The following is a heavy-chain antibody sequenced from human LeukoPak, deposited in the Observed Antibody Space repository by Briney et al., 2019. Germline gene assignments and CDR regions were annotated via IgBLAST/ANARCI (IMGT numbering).Heavy chain of an antibody. J-gene: IGHJ5*02. CDR1: GGSISSYY. CDR3: ARGRGYGFLGWPNWFDP. Sequence: SETLSLTCTVSGGSISSYYWSWIRQPPGKGLEWIGYIYYSGSTNYNPSLKSRVTISVDTSKNQFSLKLSSVTAADTAVYYCARGRGYGFLGWPNWFDPWGQGTLVTVSS. CDR2: IYYSGST. V-gene: IGHV4-59*01. D-gene: IGHD3-22*01.